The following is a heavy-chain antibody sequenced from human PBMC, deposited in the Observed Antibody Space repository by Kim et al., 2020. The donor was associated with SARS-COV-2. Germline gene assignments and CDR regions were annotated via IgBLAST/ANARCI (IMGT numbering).Heavy chain of an antibody. J-gene: IGHJ4*02. D-gene: IGHD6-13*01. Sequence: GGYLRLSCATSGFTFTNAWMTWVRQAPGKGLEWVGHIKSKTDGETTDYAAPVKGRFTISRDDSKNTLYLQMNSLKPEDTAVYYCTTDSFDYSSSWYLVCWGQGTLVTVSS. CDR2: IKSKTDGETT. V-gene: IGHV3-15*01. CDR1: GFTFTNAW. CDR3: TTDSFDYSSSWYLVC.